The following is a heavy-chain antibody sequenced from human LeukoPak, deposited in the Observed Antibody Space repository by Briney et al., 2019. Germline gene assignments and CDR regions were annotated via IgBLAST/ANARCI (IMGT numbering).Heavy chain of an antibody. D-gene: IGHD7-27*01. CDR3: ARIPGDRPDD. CDR2: IYYSGST. J-gene: IGHJ4*02. Sequence: SETLSLTCTVSGGSISSYYWSWIRQPPGKGLEWIGYIYYSGSTNYNPSLKSRVTISVDTSRNQFSLKLSSVTAADTAVYYCARIPGDRPDDWGQGTLVTVSS. CDR1: GGSISSYY. V-gene: IGHV4-59*01.